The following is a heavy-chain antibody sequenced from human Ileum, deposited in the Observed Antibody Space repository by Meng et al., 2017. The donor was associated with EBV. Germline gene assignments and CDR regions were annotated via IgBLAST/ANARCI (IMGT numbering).Heavy chain of an antibody. J-gene: IGHJ4*02. D-gene: IGHD3-10*01. V-gene: IGHV4-4*02. CDR1: GDSVSGSDW. Sequence: VPLKRSGPGLVKPSGTLSLTCAVSGDSVSGSDWWSWVRQPPGKGLEWIGEVYHDGATNYHPSLKSRVTISLDKSKNEVNLHLNSLTAADTAVYFCARSSPIVRGLDYWGQGTLVTVSS. CDR3: ARSSPIVRGLDY. CDR2: VYHDGAT.